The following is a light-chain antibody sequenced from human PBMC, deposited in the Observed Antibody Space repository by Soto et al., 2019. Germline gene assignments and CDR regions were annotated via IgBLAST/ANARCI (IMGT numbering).Light chain of an antibody. V-gene: IGLV1-40*01. CDR2: GNR. CDR1: SSNLGAGYD. Sequence: QSVLTQPTSVSGAPGQTVTISCTGNSSNLGAGYDVHWYQQLPGAAPKLVIFGNRNRPSGVPERFSGYKSGTSASLAITGLQADDEADYYCQAYDYSLTASVFGGGTKLTVL. J-gene: IGLJ3*02. CDR3: QAYDYSLTASV.